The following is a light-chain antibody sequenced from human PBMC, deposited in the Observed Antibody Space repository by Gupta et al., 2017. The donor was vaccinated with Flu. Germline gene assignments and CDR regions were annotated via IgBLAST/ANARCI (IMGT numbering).Light chain of an antibody. J-gene: IGKJ1*01. Sequence: PSSLSASVGDRVTISCRASQGISNYLAWYQQKPGKVPKLLISDASTLQSGVPSRFSGSGSGTDFTLTISSLQAEDFASYYCQQYNRDPLTFGQGTKVDIK. V-gene: IGKV1-27*01. CDR2: DAS. CDR3: QQYNRDPLT. CDR1: QGISNY.